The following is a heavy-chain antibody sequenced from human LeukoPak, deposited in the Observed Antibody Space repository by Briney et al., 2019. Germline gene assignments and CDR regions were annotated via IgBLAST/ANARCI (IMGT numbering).Heavy chain of an antibody. CDR2: IGTYTGNR. CDR1: GYTFTRPC. V-gene: IGHV1-18*01. Sequence: GASVKVSCKASGYTFTRPCIHWVRQAPGQGLEWMGWIGTYTGNRNFAQKFQGRVTLTTDTSTSTVFMELRGLTSDDTAVYYCARDGGVTTTPDYWGQGTLVTVSS. D-gene: IGHD4-17*01. CDR3: ARDGGVTTTPDY. J-gene: IGHJ4*02.